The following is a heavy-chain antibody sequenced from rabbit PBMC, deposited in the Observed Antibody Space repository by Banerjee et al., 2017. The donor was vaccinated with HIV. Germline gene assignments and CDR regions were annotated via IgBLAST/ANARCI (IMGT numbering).Heavy chain of an antibody. D-gene: IGHD1-1*01. CDR3: ARDTSTSFSTYGMDL. CDR1: GFSFSDRDV. V-gene: IGHV1S45*01. Sequence: LEESGGGLVKPEGSLTLTCKASGFSFSDRDVMCWVRQAPGKGLEWIACINTATGKPVYATWAKGRFTISTTSSTTVTLQMTSLTAADTATYFCARDTSTSFSTYGMDLWGPGTLVTVS. CDR2: INTATGKP. J-gene: IGHJ6*01.